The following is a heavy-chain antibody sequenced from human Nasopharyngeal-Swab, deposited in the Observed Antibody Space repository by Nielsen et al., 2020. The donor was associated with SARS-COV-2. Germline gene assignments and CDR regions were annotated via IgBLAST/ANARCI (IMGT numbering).Heavy chain of an antibody. Sequence: ASVKVSCKASGYTFTGYYMHWVRQAPGQGLEWMGWINPNSGGTNYAQKFQGWVTMTRDTSISTAYMELSRLRSDGTAVYYCARAAAATELGYCSSTSCYGYFQHWGQGTLVTVSS. J-gene: IGHJ1*01. CDR2: INPNSGGT. D-gene: IGHD2-2*01. V-gene: IGHV1-2*04. CDR1: GYTFTGYY. CDR3: ARAAAATELGYCSSTSCYGYFQH.